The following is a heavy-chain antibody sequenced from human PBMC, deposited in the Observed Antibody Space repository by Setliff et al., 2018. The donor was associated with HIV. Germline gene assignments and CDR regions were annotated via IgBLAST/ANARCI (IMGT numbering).Heavy chain of an antibody. V-gene: IGHV3-66*02. CDR2: IYSGGST. J-gene: IGHJ6*03. Sequence: PGGSLRLSCAASGFTVSSNYMSWVRQAPGKGLEWVSIIYSGGSTYYADSMRGRFTISRDNSKNTLYLQMNSLRAEDTAVYYCARDQWGYSYGYYYYYYMDVWGKGTTVTVSS. CDR3: ARDQWGYSYGYYYYYYMDV. CDR1: GFTVSSNY. D-gene: IGHD5-18*01.